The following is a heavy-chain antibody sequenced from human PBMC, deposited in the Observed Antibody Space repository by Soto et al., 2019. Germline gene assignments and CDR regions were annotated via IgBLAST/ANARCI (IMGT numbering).Heavy chain of an antibody. CDR2: ISAYNGNT. CDR1: GYTFTSYG. CDR3: AREGWDIVLMVYAITGILDY. D-gene: IGHD2-8*01. J-gene: IGHJ4*02. V-gene: IGHV1-18*01. Sequence: ASVKVSCKASGYTFTSYGISWVRQAPGQGLEWMGWISAYNGNTNYAQKLQGRVTMTTDTSTSKAYMELRSLRSDDTAVYYCAREGWDIVLMVYAITGILDYWGQGTLVTVSS.